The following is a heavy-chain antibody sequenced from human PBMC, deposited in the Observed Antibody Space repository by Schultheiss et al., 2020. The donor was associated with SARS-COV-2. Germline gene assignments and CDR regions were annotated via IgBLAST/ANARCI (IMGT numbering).Heavy chain of an antibody. Sequence: SQTLSLTCAVYGGSFSGYYWSWIRQPPGKGLEWIGEINHSGSTNYNPSLKSRVTISVDTSKNQFSLKLSSVTAADTAVYYCARGIQQQLARAFDIWGQGTMVTVSS. CDR1: GGSFSGYY. J-gene: IGHJ3*02. CDR2: INHSGST. V-gene: IGHV4-34*01. CDR3: ARGIQQQLARAFDI. D-gene: IGHD6-13*01.